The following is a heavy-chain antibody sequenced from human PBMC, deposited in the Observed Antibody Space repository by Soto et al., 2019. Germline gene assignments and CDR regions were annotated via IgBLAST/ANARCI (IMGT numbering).Heavy chain of an antibody. CDR3: AKGHRWATVTTPLFLQH. Sequence: GGSLRLSCAASGFTFSSYAMSWVRQAPGKGLEWVSAISGSGGSTYYADSVKGRFTISRDNSKNTLYLQMNSLRAEDTAVYYCAKGHRWATVTTPLFLQHWVQGTLVTVSS. CDR1: GFTFSSYA. D-gene: IGHD4-17*01. J-gene: IGHJ1*01. V-gene: IGHV3-23*01. CDR2: ISGSGGST.